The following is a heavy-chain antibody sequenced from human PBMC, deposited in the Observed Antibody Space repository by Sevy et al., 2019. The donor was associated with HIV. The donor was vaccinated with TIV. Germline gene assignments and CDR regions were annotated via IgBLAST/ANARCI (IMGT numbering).Heavy chain of an antibody. Sequence: GGSLRLSCAASGFTFRTYNMNWVRLAPGKGLEWVSFISSSSGYIYYADSVKGRFTISRDNAKNSLYLQMNSLRAEDTAVYYCTRDKTILEGRYGMDVWGQGTTVTVSS. CDR1: GFTFRTYN. CDR3: TRDKTILEGRYGMDV. D-gene: IGHD3-3*01. V-gene: IGHV3-21*01. J-gene: IGHJ6*02. CDR2: ISSSSGYI.